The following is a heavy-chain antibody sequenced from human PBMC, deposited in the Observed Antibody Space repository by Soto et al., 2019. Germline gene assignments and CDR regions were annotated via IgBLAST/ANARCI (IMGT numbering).Heavy chain of an antibody. CDR2: IYYSGST. J-gene: IGHJ4*02. Sequence: PSEPLHPTCPVPGVYLIGADCYWIWIHQHPGKGLEWIGYIYYSGSTYYNPSLKSRVTISFDTSKNHFSLRLISVTAADTAVYYCARGPTPTGQYYFDPWGQGTLVTVSS. V-gene: IGHV4-31*03. CDR1: GVYLIGADCY. D-gene: IGHD4-17*01. CDR3: ARGPTPTGQYYFDP.